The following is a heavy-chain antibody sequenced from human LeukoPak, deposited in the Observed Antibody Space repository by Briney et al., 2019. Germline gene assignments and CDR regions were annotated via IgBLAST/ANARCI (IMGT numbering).Heavy chain of an antibody. CDR3: ARQVSWSTSGGNWFDP. CDR1: GFSISSGYY. V-gene: IGHV4-38-2*01. CDR2: IHHSGDT. D-gene: IGHD3-3*01. J-gene: IGHJ5*02. Sequence: KPSETLSLTCAVSGFSISSGYYWGWIRQPPGKGLEWIASIHHSGDTYYNPSFKSRGTISVDTSINQFSLKLSSVTAADTAVYYCARQVSWSTSGGNWFDPWGQGTLVTVSS.